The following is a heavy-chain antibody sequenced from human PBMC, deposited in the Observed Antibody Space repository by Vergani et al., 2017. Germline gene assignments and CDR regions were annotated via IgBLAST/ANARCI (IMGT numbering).Heavy chain of an antibody. CDR1: GYIFSNFW. V-gene: IGHV5-51*01. D-gene: IGHD3-10*01. CDR2: IYPGDSEA. Sequence: EKQLVQSGSETKKPGESLKISCQAFGYIFSNFWIGWVRQRPGRGLEWMGIIYPGDSEAKSNPTFRGQVIFSVDTSVTTAYLQWRSLQASDTATYFCASGGHGSENGGALQLWGQGTNITVSS. CDR3: ASGGHGSENGGALQL. J-gene: IGHJ3*01.